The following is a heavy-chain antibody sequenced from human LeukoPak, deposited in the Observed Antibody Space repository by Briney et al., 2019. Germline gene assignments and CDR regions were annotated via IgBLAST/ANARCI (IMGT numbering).Heavy chain of an antibody. CDR2: INWNGGRT. J-gene: IGHJ4*02. CDR3: ARGGSNYFDY. V-gene: IGHV3-20*04. CDR1: GFTFDDYG. Sequence: GGSLRLSCAASGFTFDDYGMSWVRQGPGKGLEWVSGINWNGGRTGYADSVKGRFTISRDNAKNTLYLQMNSLRAEDTAVYYCARGGSNYFDYWGQGTLVTVSS. D-gene: IGHD3-10*01.